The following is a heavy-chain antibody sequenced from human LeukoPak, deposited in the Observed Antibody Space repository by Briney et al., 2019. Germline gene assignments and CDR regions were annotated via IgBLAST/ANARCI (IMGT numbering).Heavy chain of an antibody. Sequence: GESLKISCKGSGYSFTSYWIGWVRQMPGKGLEWMGIIYPGDSDTRYSPSFQGQVTISADKSISTAYLQWSSLKASDTAMYYCARQPDDRIAAAGIDYYMDVWGKGTTVTVSS. CDR3: ARQPDDRIAAAGIDYYMDV. CDR1: GYSFTSYW. V-gene: IGHV5-51*01. J-gene: IGHJ6*03. D-gene: IGHD6-13*01. CDR2: IYPGDSDT.